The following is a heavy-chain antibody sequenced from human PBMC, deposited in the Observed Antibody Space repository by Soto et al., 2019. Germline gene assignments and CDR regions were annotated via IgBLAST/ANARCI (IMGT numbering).Heavy chain of an antibody. J-gene: IGHJ4*02. CDR1: GFTFINSA. CDR2: MIVDSGHI. CDR3: ARSIVVVTALDS. V-gene: IGHV1-58*02. Sequence: SVKVSCKASGFTFINSAIQWVRQARGQRLEWMGWMIVDSGHINYAQKFQDRVTITRDMSISTAYMELSSLTSEDTAVYYCARSIVVVTALDSWGKETLVTVSS. D-gene: IGHD2-21*01.